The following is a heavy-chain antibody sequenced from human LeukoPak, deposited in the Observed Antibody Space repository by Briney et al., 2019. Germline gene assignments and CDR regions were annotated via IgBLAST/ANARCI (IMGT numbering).Heavy chain of an antibody. Sequence: PGGSLRLSCAASGFTFSNYWMSWVRQAPGKGLEWVANIKQDGSDIYHVDSVKGRFTISRDNAKNSLYLQMNSLRAEDTAVYYCTRSGTYVFDFWGQGTLVTVSS. CDR3: TRSGTYVFDF. CDR1: GFTFSNYW. D-gene: IGHD1-26*01. V-gene: IGHV3-7*01. CDR2: IKQDGSDI. J-gene: IGHJ4*02.